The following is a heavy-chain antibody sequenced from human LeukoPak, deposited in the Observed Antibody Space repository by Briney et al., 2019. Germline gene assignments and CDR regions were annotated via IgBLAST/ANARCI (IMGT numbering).Heavy chain of an antibody. Sequence: ASVKVSCKASGGTFNSYAISWVRQAPGQGLEWIGWISPFNGNTNYAQNLQGRATMTTDTSTSTAYMDLRSPRSDDTAVYYCARDREQWVPLGALDIWGQGTMVTVSS. CDR3: ARDREQWVPLGALDI. V-gene: IGHV1-18*01. CDR2: ISPFNGNT. J-gene: IGHJ3*02. CDR1: GGTFNSYA. D-gene: IGHD6-19*01.